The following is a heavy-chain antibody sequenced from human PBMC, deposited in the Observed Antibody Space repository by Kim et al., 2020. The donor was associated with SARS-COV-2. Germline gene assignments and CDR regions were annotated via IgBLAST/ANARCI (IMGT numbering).Heavy chain of an antibody. Sequence: GRFTISRDNSKNALYLQMNSLRAEDTAVYYCAATPFRTTMVRGVNWYFDLWGRGTLVTVSS. V-gene: IGHV3-30*03. D-gene: IGHD3-10*01. CDR3: AATPFRTTMVRGVNWYFDL. J-gene: IGHJ2*01.